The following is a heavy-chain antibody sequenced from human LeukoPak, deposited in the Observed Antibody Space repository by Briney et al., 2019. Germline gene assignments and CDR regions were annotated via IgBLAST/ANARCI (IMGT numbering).Heavy chain of an antibody. CDR2: ISAYNGNT. V-gene: IGHV1-18*01. D-gene: IGHD4-17*01. CDR3: GRAQNSEYGDYVDDAFDI. Sequence: ASVKVSCKAAGYTFTSYGISWVRQAPGQGGEGRGWISAYNGNTNYAQKRQGRVTMTTDTSTSTAYMELRRRRSDETAVYYCGRAQNSEYGDYVDDAFDIWGQGTMVTVSS. CDR1: GYTFTSYG. J-gene: IGHJ3*02.